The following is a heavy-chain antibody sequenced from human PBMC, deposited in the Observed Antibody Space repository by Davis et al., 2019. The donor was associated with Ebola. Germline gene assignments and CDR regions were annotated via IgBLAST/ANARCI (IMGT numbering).Heavy chain of an antibody. CDR1: GFTFSSYD. V-gene: IGHV3-13*01. CDR3: ARVRFGDTAVDY. D-gene: IGHD5-18*01. J-gene: IGHJ4*02. Sequence: PGGSLRPSCPASGFTFSSYDMHWVRQGTGKGLEWVSAIGTAGDTYYPGSVKGRFTISRENAKNSLYLQMNSLRAEDTAVYYCARVRFGDTAVDYWGQGTLVTVSS. CDR2: IGTAGDT.